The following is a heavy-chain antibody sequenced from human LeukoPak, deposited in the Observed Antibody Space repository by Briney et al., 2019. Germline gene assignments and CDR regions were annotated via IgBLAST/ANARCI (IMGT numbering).Heavy chain of an antibody. CDR3: ARDAGSDYGDYVLYYFDY. Sequence: GGSLRLSCAASGFTFSSYWMSWVRQAPGKGLEWVANIKQDGSEKYYVDSVKGRFTISRDNAKNSLYLQMNSLRAEDTAVYYCARDAGSDYGDYVLYYFDYWGQGTLVTVSS. CDR2: IKQDGSEK. J-gene: IGHJ4*02. CDR1: GFTFSSYW. V-gene: IGHV3-7*01. D-gene: IGHD4-17*01.